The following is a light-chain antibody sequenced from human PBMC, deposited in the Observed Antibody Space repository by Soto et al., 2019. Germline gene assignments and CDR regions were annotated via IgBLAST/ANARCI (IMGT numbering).Light chain of an antibody. CDR1: SSDIGDYNY. V-gene: IGLV2-14*03. CDR2: DVT. J-gene: IGLJ2*01. CDR3: RSYTASSTVL. Sequence: QPVLTQPASVSGSPGQSITISCTGTSSDIGDYNYVSWYQQHPGKAPKLIIYDVTSRPSGVSNRFSGSKSGNTASLTISGLQPEDEADYYCRSYTASSTVLFGGGTKVTVL.